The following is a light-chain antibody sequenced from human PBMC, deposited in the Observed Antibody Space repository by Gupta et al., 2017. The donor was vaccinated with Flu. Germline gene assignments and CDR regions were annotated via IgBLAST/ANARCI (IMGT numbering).Light chain of an antibody. V-gene: IGKV3-15*01. J-gene: IGKJ5*01. CDR1: QSVSSN. Sequence: IVITHSPATLSVSPGERVTLSCRASQSVSSNLSWYQQKPGQAPRVLISGASSWASGIPSRFSGSGSGTEFTLTINSLQSEDFAIYYCQQYNNWPLTFGQGTRLEIK. CDR3: QQYNNWPLT. CDR2: GAS.